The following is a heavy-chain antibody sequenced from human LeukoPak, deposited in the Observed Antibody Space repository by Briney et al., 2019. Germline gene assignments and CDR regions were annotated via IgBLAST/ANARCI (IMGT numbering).Heavy chain of an antibody. CDR3: ATDSSGYYLPLFDH. D-gene: IGHD3-22*01. CDR2: INPNTGGA. V-gene: IGHV1-2*02. CDR1: GYPFTYYY. Sequence: GASVKVSCKASGYPFTYYYIHWVRQAPGQGLEWMGWINPNTGGANYAQKFQGRVTMTRDTSISTAYMELSRLRSDDTAVYYCATDSSGYYLPLFDHWGRGTPVTVSS. J-gene: IGHJ4*02.